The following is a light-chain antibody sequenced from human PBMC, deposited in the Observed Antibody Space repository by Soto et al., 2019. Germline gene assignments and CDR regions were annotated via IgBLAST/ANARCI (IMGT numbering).Light chain of an antibody. Sequence: QSALTQPPSASGSPGQSVTISCTGTSSDVGAYNYVSWYQQYPGTAPKLMIYEVNQRPSGVPDRFSGSKSGTTASLTVSGLRAEDEADYHRTSYAGISIWVFGGGTKVTVL. CDR2: EVN. J-gene: IGLJ3*02. V-gene: IGLV2-8*01. CDR3: TSYAGISIWV. CDR1: SSDVGAYNY.